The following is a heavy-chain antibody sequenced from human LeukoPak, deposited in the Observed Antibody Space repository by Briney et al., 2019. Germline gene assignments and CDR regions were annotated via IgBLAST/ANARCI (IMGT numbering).Heavy chain of an antibody. CDR2: FSTSRYNT. V-gene: IGHV3-23*01. D-gene: IGHD1-14*01. J-gene: IGHJ5*02. CDR3: AKVRIAYIPAS. CDR1: GFTFSSYA. Sequence: GGSLRLSCAASGFTFSSYAMSWVRQAPGKGLEWVSVFSTSRYNTYYAHSVKGRFTISRDNSKNTLYLQMNSLRVEDMAIYYCAKVRIAYIPASWGQGTQVTVSS.